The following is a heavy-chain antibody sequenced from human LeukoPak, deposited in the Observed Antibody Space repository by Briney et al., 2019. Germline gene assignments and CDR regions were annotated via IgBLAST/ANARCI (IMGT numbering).Heavy chain of an antibody. CDR2: INPNSGGT. CDR3: AREYCGGDCCQIDY. Sequence: EASVKVSCKASGYTFTSYGISWVRQAPGQGLEWMGWINPNSGGTNYAQKFQGRVTMTRDTSISTAYMELSRLRSDDTAVYYCAREYCGGDCCQIDYWGQGTLVTVSS. D-gene: IGHD2-21*02. J-gene: IGHJ4*02. CDR1: GYTFTSYG. V-gene: IGHV1-2*02.